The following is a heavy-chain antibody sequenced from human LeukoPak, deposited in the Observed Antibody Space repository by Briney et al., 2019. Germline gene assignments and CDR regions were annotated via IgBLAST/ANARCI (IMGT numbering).Heavy chain of an antibody. CDR1: GFTFSDYY. CDR2: ISSTGNSI. D-gene: IGHD2-2*01. Sequence: GGSLRLSCAASGFTFSDYYMSWIRQAPGKGLGWVSYISSTGNSIYYADSVEGRFTISRDNAKSSLYLQMNSLRAEDTAVYYCAQCRRISTGDSYYFDKWGQGTLVTVSS. V-gene: IGHV3-11*01. CDR3: AQCRRISTGDSYYFDK. J-gene: IGHJ4*02.